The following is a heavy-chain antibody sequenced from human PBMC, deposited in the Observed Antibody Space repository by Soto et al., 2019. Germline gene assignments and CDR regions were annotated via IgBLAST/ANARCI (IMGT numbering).Heavy chain of an antibody. CDR2: IIPIFGTA. D-gene: IGHD3-3*01. V-gene: IGHV1-69*13. CDR1: GGTFSSYA. CDR3: ASPTIFGVVTEYYYGMDV. Sequence: RASVKVSCKASGGTFSSYAISWVRQAPGQGLEWMGGIIPIFGTANCAQKFQGRVTITADESTSTAYMELSSLRSEDTAVYYCASPTIFGVVTEYYYGMDVWGQGTTVTVSS. J-gene: IGHJ6*02.